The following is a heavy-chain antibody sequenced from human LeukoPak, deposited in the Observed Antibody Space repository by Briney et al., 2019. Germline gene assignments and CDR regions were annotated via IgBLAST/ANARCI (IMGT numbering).Heavy chain of an antibody. V-gene: IGHV3-30*02. J-gene: IGHJ4*02. Sequence: GGSLRLSCAVSGLTFSTYGMHWVRQAPGKGLEWVAFIRYDGGNKYYAQSVKGRITISRDNSKNTLYLQVNCLRAEDTAVYYCASEDGGGRWELPFDYWGQGTLVTVSS. D-gene: IGHD1-26*01. CDR2: IRYDGGNK. CDR3: ASEDGGGRWELPFDY. CDR1: GLTFSTYG.